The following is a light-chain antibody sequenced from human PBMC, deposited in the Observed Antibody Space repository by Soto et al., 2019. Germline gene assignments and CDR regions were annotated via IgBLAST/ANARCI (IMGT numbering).Light chain of an antibody. CDR3: SSYAGANRV. Sequence: QSALTQPPSASGSPGQSVTISCTGTSSDVGANNYVSWYQQHPGKAPKLMIYEVTKRPSGVPDRFSGSKSGNTASLTVSGHDAEDEADYYWSSYAGANRVFGTGTKLTVL. J-gene: IGLJ1*01. V-gene: IGLV2-8*01. CDR1: SSDVGANNY. CDR2: EVT.